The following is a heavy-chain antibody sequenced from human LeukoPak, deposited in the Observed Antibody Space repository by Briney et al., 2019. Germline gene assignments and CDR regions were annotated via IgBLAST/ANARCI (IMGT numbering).Heavy chain of an antibody. J-gene: IGHJ6*03. CDR2: TSGSGGST. V-gene: IGHV3-23*01. Sequence: GGSLRLSCAASGFTFSSYAMSWVRQAPGKGLEWVSATSGSGGSTYYADSVKGRFTISRDNSKNTLYLQMNSLRAEDTAVYYCAKDHGDYKYYCYYYMDVWGKGTTVTVSS. CDR1: GFTFSSYA. CDR3: AKDHGDYKYYCYYYMDV. D-gene: IGHD4-17*01.